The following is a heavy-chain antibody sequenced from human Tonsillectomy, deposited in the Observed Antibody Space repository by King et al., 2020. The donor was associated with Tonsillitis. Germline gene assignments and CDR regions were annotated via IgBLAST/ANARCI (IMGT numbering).Heavy chain of an antibody. V-gene: IGHV3-23*04. CDR1: GFTFSSLA. CDR2: ISGSGGGT. D-gene: IGHD3-3*01. J-gene: IGHJ6*02. CDR3: AKDDSTYYAFWSGYPDTYYYGMDV. Sequence: VQLVESGGGLVQPGGSLRLSCAASGFTFSSLAMSWVRQAPGKGLEWVSAISGSGGGTYYADSVKGRFTISRDNSKNTLCLQMNSLRAEDTAVYHCAKDDSTYYAFWSGYPDTYYYGMDVWGQGTTVTVSS.